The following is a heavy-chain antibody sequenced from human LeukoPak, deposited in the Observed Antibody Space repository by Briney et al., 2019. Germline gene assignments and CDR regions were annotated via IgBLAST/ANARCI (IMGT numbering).Heavy chain of an antibody. J-gene: IGHJ6*02. CDR1: GGSISSYH. CDR3: ARQVYSGYVSRWYGMDV. D-gene: IGHD5-12*01. CDR2: ININEGP. Sequence: SETLSLTCTVSGGSISSYHWSWIRQPAGKGLEWIGHININEGPKYNPSLRSRVTISVDTSKNQFSLKLSSVTAADTAVYYCARQVYSGYVSRWYGMDVWGQGTTVTVSS. V-gene: IGHV4-59*08.